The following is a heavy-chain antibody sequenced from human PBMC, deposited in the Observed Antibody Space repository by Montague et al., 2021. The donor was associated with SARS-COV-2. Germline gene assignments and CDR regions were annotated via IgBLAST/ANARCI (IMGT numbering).Heavy chain of an antibody. CDR2: TYYSGTN. CDR3: SRQTNWGSPGYIDL. D-gene: IGHD7-27*01. CDR1: GDSINSNSYY. Sequence: SETLSLTCTVSGDSINSNSYYRGWIPQPSGNGQVRIGSTYYSGTNDYNPSLKGRVTISVDTSKNQFSLKLTSVTAADTAVFYCSRQTNWGSPGYIDLWGRGTLVTVSS. V-gene: IGHV4-39*01. J-gene: IGHJ2*01.